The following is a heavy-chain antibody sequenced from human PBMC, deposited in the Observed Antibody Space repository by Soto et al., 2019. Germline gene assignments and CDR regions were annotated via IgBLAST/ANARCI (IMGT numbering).Heavy chain of an antibody. J-gene: IGHJ2*01. CDR3: ARTRCGGSCNSSHWNYDL. D-gene: IGHD2-21*01. Sequence: PGGSLRLSCAASGFTFSDYWMGCLRHAPGNGLEWVAKIKIDGSDKYYVDSVRGRSTMSRENAQNSLQLDMNSLRAEDTAVYYCARTRCGGSCNSSHWNYDLWGRGTMVTVSS. CDR2: IKIDGSDK. CDR1: GFTFSDYW. V-gene: IGHV3-7*03.